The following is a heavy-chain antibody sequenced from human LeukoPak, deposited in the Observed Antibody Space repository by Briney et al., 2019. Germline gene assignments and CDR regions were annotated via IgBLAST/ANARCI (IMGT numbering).Heavy chain of an antibody. CDR2: IIPIFGTA. CDR1: GGTFSSYA. V-gene: IGHV1-69*05. D-gene: IGHD2-15*01. Sequence: SVKVSCKASGGTFSSYAISWVRQAPGQGLEWMGGIIPIFGTANYAQKFQGGVTITTDESTSTACMELSSLRSEDTAVYYCAREGYCSGGSCYDYWGQGTLVTVSS. J-gene: IGHJ4*02. CDR3: AREGYCSGGSCYDY.